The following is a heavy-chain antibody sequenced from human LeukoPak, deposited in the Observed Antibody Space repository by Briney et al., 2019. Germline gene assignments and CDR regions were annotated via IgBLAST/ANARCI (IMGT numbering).Heavy chain of an antibody. D-gene: IGHD5-18*01. CDR3: ARSGYSFLVDS. CDR2: MSYTGTT. V-gene: IGHV4-39*01. CDR1: GGSISRSGYY. Sequence: SETLSLTCTVSGGSISRSGYYWGWIRQPPGKGLEWIASMSYTGTTYYNPSLKSRVTISVDTSKNQFSLKLSSVTAADTGVYYCARSGYSFLVDSWGQGTLVTVSS. J-gene: IGHJ4*02.